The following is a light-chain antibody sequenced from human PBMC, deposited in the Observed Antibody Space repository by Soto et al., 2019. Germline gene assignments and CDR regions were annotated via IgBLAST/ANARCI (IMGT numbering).Light chain of an antibody. CDR2: DAS. CDR1: QDISNY. V-gene: IGKV1-33*01. Sequence: DIQMTQSPSSLSASVGDRVTITSQASQDISNYLNWYQQKPGKAPKLLIYDASNLETGVPSRFSGSGSGTDFTFTISSLQPVDIATYYCQQYDNLPSTFGGGTKVEIK. CDR3: QQYDNLPST. J-gene: IGKJ4*01.